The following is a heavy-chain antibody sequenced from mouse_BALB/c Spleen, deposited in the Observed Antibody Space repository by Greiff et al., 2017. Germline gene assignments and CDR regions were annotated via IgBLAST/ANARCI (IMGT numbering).Heavy chain of an antibody. CDR2: ISYSGST. Sequence: EVQLVESGPGLVKPSQSLSLTCTVTGYSITSDYAWNWIRQFPGNKLEWMGYISYSGSTSYNPSLKSRISITRDTSKNQFFLQLNSVTTEDTATYYCARNYDYPYYYAMDYWGQGTSVTVSS. CDR3: ARNYDYPYYYAMDY. V-gene: IGHV3-2*02. CDR1: GYSITSDYA. J-gene: IGHJ4*01. D-gene: IGHD2-4*01.